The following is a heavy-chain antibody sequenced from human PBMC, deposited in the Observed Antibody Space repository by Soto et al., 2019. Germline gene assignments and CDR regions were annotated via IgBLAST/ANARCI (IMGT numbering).Heavy chain of an antibody. CDR2: IYYSGGT. V-gene: IGHV4-59*01. CDR3: ARVYYDILTGFYNDY. CDR1: GGSISRYY. J-gene: IGHJ4*02. Sequence: SETLSLTCTVSGGSISRYYGSWIRQPPGKGLEWIGYIYYSGGTNYNPSLKSRVTISVDTSKNQFSLKLSSVTAADTAVYYCARVYYDILTGFYNDYWGQGNMVTVSS. D-gene: IGHD3-9*01.